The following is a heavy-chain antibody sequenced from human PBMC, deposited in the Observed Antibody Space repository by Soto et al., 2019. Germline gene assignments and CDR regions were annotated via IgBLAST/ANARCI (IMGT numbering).Heavy chain of an antibody. CDR2: ISYDGSNK. CDR1: GFTFSSYG. CDR3: AKDVLRFLEWLAFYGMDV. D-gene: IGHD3-3*01. V-gene: IGHV3-30*18. Sequence: GGSLILSCAASGFTFSSYGMHWVRQAPGKGLEWVAVISYDGSNKYYADYVKGRFTISRDNSKNTLFLQMISLRAEDTAVYYCAKDVLRFLEWLAFYGMDVWGQGT. J-gene: IGHJ6*02.